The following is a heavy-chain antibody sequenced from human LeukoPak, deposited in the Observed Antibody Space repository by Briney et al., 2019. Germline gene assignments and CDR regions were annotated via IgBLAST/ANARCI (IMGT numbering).Heavy chain of an antibody. CDR2: ISYDGSNK. CDR3: AKDLSRRPKGIQLWPPDFDY. J-gene: IGHJ4*02. V-gene: IGHV3-30*18. Sequence: PGGSLRLSCAASGFTFSSYGMHWVRQAPGKGLEWVAVISYDGSNKYYADSVKGRFTISRDNSKNTLYLQMNSLRAEDTAVYYCAKDLSRRPKGIQLWPPDFDYWGQGTLVTVSS. CDR1: GFTFSSYG. D-gene: IGHD5-18*01.